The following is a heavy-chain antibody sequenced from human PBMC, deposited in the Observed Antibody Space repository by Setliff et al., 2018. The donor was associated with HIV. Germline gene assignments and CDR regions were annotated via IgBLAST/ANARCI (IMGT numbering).Heavy chain of an antibody. CDR3: ARGQDLGAAWTGYYYYYTDV. V-gene: IGHV4-39*07. CDR2: TNPSGST. D-gene: IGHD1-26*01. Sequence: SETLSLTCIVSGVSTISSSSSYYWGWIRQPPGKGLEWIGETNPSGSTKYNPSLKSRVTISVDRSKNQFSLKLTSVTAADTAVYYCARGQDLGAAWTGYYYYYTDVWGKGTTVTVSS. J-gene: IGHJ6*03. CDR1: GVSTISSSSSYY.